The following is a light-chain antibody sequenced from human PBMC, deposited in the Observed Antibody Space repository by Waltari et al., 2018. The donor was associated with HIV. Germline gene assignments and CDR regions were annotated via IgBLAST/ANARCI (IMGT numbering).Light chain of an antibody. V-gene: IGLV1-47*01. J-gene: IGLJ3*02. CDR3: AAWDDSLSGHWV. Sequence: QSVLTQPPSASGTPGQRVTISCSGSSSNIGSNFVYWYQQLPGTAPKLLIYRNNQRRSGVPDRCSGSKSGTSASLAISGLRSEEEADYYCAAWDDSLSGHWVFGGGTKVTVL. CDR2: RNN. CDR1: SSNIGSNF.